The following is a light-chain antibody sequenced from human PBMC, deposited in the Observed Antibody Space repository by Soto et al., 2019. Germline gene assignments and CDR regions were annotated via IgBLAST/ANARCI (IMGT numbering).Light chain of an antibody. CDR2: EVS. CDR3: SSYTRSSTYV. Sequence: QSGLTQPASVSGSPGQSITSSCTGTSTDVGGYNYVSWYQQHPGKAPKLMIYEVSSRPSGVSNRFSGSKSGNTASLTVSGLQAEDEADYYCSSYTRSSTYVFGTGTKLTVL. J-gene: IGLJ1*01. V-gene: IGLV2-14*01. CDR1: STDVGGYNY.